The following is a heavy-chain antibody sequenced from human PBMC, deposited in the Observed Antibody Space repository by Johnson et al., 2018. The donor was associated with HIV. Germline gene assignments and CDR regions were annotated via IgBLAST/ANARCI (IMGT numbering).Heavy chain of an antibody. Sequence: QMQLVESGGGVVQPGGSLRLSCAASGFTFNTYAMHWVRQAPGTGLEWVAVISYDGSNKYYADSVKGRFTISRDNSKNTLYLQMNSLRAEDTAVYYCARFDEGWTAFDIWGQGTMVTVSS. V-gene: IGHV3-30*04. J-gene: IGHJ3*02. D-gene: IGHD2-15*01. CDR1: GFTFNTYA. CDR2: ISYDGSNK. CDR3: ARFDEGWTAFDI.